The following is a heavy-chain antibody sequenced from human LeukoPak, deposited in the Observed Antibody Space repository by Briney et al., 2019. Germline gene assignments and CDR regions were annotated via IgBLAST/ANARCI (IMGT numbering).Heavy chain of an antibody. CDR2: ISAYNGNT. D-gene: IGHD3-22*01. CDR1: GYTFTSYG. Sequence: GASVKVSCKASGYTFTSYGISWVRQAPGQGLEWMGWISAYNGNTNYAQKLQGRVTMTTDTSTSTAYMELRSLRSGDTAVYYCARGSPYYYDSSGLLYYFDYWGQGTLVTLSS. V-gene: IGHV1-18*01. J-gene: IGHJ4*02. CDR3: ARGSPYYYDSSGLLYYFDY.